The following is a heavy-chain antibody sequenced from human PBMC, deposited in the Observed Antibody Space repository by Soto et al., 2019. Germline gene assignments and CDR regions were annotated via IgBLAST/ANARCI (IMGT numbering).Heavy chain of an antibody. Sequence: ASVKVSCKASGYTFTSYYMHWVRQAPGQGLEWMGIINPSGGSTSYAQKFQGRVTMTRDTSTSTVYMELSSLRSEDTAVYYCARGDSSSWLNPALFDYWGQGTLVTVSS. CDR3: ARGDSSSWLNPALFDY. V-gene: IGHV1-46*03. J-gene: IGHJ4*02. CDR1: GYTFTSYY. D-gene: IGHD6-13*01. CDR2: INPSGGST.